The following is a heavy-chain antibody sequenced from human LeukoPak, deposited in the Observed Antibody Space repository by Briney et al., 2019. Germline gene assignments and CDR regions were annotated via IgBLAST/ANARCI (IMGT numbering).Heavy chain of an antibody. CDR2: IYYSGST. Sequence: SETLSLTCTVSGGSISSGSYYWSWIRQPAGKGLEWIGYIYYSGSTNYNPSLKSRVTISVDTSKNQFSLKLSSVTAADTAVYYCARGVQRITIFGVVIPYCYYYYMDVWGKGTTVTVSS. CDR3: ARGVQRITIFGVVIPYCYYYYMDV. V-gene: IGHV4-61*01. D-gene: IGHD3-3*01. CDR1: GGSISSGSYY. J-gene: IGHJ6*03.